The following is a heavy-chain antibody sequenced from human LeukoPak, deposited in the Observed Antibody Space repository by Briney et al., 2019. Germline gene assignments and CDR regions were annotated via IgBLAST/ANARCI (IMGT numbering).Heavy chain of an antibody. CDR2: IFPGGGEI. D-gene: IGHD2-8*02. CDR1: GFTFSTFA. J-gene: IGHJ4*02. V-gene: IGHV3-23*01. Sequence: GGSLRLSCAASGFTFSTFAMIWVRQPPGKGLEWVSSIFPGGGEIHYADSVRGRFTISRDNSKSTLSLQMNSLRAEDTAIYYCATYRQVLLPFESWGQGTLVTGSS. CDR3: ATYRQVLLPFES.